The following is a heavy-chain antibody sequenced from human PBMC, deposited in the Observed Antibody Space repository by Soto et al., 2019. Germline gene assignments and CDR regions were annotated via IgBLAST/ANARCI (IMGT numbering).Heavy chain of an antibody. CDR3: ARERTRGFDP. V-gene: IGHV1-8*01. CDR1: GYTFTSYD. Sequence: QVQLVQSGAEVKKPGASVNVSCKASGYTFTSYDINWVLQATGQGLEWMGWLNPNSGNTAYAQKFQGRVTMTRNTSISTTYMELSGMRSEDTAVYYWARERTRGFDPWGQGTLVTVSS. CDR2: LNPNSGNT. J-gene: IGHJ5*02.